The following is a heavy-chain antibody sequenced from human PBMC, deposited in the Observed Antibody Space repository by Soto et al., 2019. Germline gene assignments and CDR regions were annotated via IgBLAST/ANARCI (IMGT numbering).Heavy chain of an antibody. CDR2: IRSSSSTI. CDR1: GFPFTTYS. CDR3: ARPMDYYDSSGPPAY. D-gene: IGHD3-22*01. J-gene: IGHJ4*02. Sequence: GGSLIPSFAASGFPFTTYSMNSVRHAPGKGLQWVSYIRSSSSTIFYTDSVKGRFTVSRDNPKKLLYREMNSMRAEDTDVYYCARPMDYYDSSGPPAYWGQGTLVTVYS. V-gene: IGHV3-48*01.